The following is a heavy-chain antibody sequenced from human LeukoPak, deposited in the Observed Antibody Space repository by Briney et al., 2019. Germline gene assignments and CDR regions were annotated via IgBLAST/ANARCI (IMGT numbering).Heavy chain of an antibody. CDR2: IYPGESHP. V-gene: IGHV5-51*01. D-gene: IGHD6-19*01. CDR1: GYSFSTFL. CDR3: ARLLEGVAGTWGY. J-gene: IGHJ1*01. Sequence: GEYLKISCKGSGYSFSTFLIAWVRQMPGKGLEWMGVIYPGESHPRYRPSLQGQFTISADKSISTAYLQWSSLRASDTAMYYCARLLEGVAGTWGYWCQGPVAIVSS.